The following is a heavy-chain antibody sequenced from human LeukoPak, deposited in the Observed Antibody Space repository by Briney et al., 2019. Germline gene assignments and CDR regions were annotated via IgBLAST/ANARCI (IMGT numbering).Heavy chain of an antibody. CDR2: VYYSGST. V-gene: IGHV4-39*07. D-gene: IGHD3-10*01. CDR1: GGSISSSSYY. J-gene: IGHJ6*01. CDR3: ARDLGSAYGVDV. Sequence: SETLSLTCTVSGGSISSSSYYWGWIRQPPGKGMEWIESVYYSGSTYYNPSLKSRVTITVNTSQSQFSLKSCSVTAEDSAVYYCARDLGSAYGVDVGGQGTRVTVSS.